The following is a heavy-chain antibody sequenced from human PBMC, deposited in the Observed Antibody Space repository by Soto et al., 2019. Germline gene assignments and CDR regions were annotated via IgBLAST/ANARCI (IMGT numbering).Heavy chain of an antibody. CDR3: VMATTLGWFDP. V-gene: IGHV1-69*06. CDR1: GGTFSSYA. CDR2: IIPIFGTA. D-gene: IGHD5-12*01. Sequence: GASVKVSCKASGGTFSSYAISWVRQAPGQGLEWMGGIIPIFGTANYAQKFQGRVTITADKSTSTAYMELSSLRSEDTAVYYCVMATTLGWFDPWGQGTLVTVSS. J-gene: IGHJ5*02.